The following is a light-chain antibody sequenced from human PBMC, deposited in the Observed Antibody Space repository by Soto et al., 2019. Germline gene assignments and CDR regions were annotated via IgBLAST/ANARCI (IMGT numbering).Light chain of an antibody. V-gene: IGKV3-20*01. J-gene: IGKJ5*01. Sequence: EIVLTQSPGTLSLSPVEIATLSCRASQSVSSSYLAWYQQKPGQAPRLLIYGASSRATGIPDRFSGSGSGTDFTLTISRLEPEDFAVYYCQQYGSSPPITFGQGTRLEIK. CDR2: GAS. CDR3: QQYGSSPPIT. CDR1: QSVSSSY.